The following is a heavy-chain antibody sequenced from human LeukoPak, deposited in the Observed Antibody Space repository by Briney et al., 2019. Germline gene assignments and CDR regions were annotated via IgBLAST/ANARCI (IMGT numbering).Heavy chain of an antibody. D-gene: IGHD1-26*01. V-gene: IGHV3-74*01. J-gene: IGHJ3*02. CDR2: INSDGSST. CDR3: ARPVSVGDDAFDI. Sequence: GGSLRLSCAASGFTFSSYWMHWVRQAPGKGLVWVSRINSDGSSTSYADSVKGRFTISRDNAKNTLYLQMNSLRAEDTAVYYCARPVSVGDDAFDIWGQGTIVTVSS. CDR1: GFTFSSYW.